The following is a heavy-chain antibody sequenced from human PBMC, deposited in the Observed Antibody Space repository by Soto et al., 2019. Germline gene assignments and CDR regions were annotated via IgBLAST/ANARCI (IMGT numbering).Heavy chain of an antibody. V-gene: IGHV5-51*01. CDR3: ATDTARAYYYYGMDV. J-gene: IGHJ6*02. D-gene: IGHD5-18*01. CDR1: GYSFTSYW. Sequence: GESLKISCKGSGYSFTSYWIGWVRQMPGKGLEWMGIIYPGDSDTRYSPSFQGQVTMSVDKSTSTAYLQWSSLKASDTAMYYCATDTARAYYYYGMDVWGQGTTVTVSS. CDR2: IYPGDSDT.